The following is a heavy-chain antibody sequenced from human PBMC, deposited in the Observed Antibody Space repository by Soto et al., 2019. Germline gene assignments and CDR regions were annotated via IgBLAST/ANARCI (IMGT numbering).Heavy chain of an antibody. D-gene: IGHD3-22*01. Sequence: GGSLRLSCIASEFTYISSLMGWVCEAPGKGLEWVANIKQDGSGTYYVDSVKGRFTTSRDNAKNSLYLQMNSLRAEDTAVYYCARENALYYYDSSGNYFEYWGQGTQVTV. CDR2: IKQDGSGT. CDR1: EFTYISSL. CDR3: ARENALYYYDSSGNYFEY. V-gene: IGHV3-7*03. J-gene: IGHJ4*02.